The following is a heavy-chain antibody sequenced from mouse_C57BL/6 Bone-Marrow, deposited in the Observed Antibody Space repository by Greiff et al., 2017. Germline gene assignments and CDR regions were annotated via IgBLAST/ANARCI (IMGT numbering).Heavy chain of an antibody. V-gene: IGHV1-59*01. Sequence: QVQLQQPGAELVRPGTSVKLSCKASGYTFTSYWMHWVKQRPGQGLEWIGVIDPSDSYTNYNQKFKGKATLTVDTSSSTAYMQLSSLTSEDSAVYYCAPYGSNYPYWGQGTLVTVSA. CDR1: GYTFTSYW. D-gene: IGHD1-1*01. J-gene: IGHJ3*01. CDR2: IDPSDSYT. CDR3: APYGSNYPY.